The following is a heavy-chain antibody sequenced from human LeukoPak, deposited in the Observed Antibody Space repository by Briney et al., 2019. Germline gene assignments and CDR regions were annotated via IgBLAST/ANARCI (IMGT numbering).Heavy chain of an antibody. CDR2: IYYSGST. V-gene: IGHV4-59*01. J-gene: IGHJ4*02. CDR3: ASVRDYYDSSGVDY. D-gene: IGHD3-22*01. CDR1: GGSISSYY. Sequence: PSETLSLTCTVSGGSISSYYWSWIRQPPGKGLEWIGYIYYSGSTNYNPSLKSRVTISVDTSKNQFSLKLSSVTAADTAVYYCASVRDYYDSSGVDYWGQGTLVTVSS.